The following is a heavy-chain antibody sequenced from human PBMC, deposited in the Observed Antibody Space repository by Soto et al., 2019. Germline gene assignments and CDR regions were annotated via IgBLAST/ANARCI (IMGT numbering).Heavy chain of an antibody. CDR1: GGSISSSSYY. J-gene: IGHJ4*02. Sequence: SETLSLTCTVSGGSISSSSYYWGWIRQPPGKGLEWIGSIYYSGSTYYNPSLKSRVTISVDTSKNQFSLKLSSVTAADTAVYYCARHDYDFWSGYYTDYWGQGTMVTVSS. CDR2: IYYSGST. CDR3: ARHDYDFWSGYYTDY. D-gene: IGHD3-3*01. V-gene: IGHV4-39*01.